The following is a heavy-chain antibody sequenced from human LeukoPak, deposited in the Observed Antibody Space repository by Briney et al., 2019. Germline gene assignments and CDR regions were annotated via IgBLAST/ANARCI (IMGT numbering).Heavy chain of an antibody. CDR1: GFTLSRYW. CDR2: INEDGGER. D-gene: IGHD1-14*01. V-gene: IGHV3-7*01. CDR3: ARGGNLEN. Sequence: GGSLRHSCAASGFTLSRYWMSWVRQAPGKGLEWVANINEDGGERHYVDTVKGRFTISRDNAKNSLYLQMNSLRAEDTAVYYCARGGNLENWGRGTLVTVSS. J-gene: IGHJ4*02.